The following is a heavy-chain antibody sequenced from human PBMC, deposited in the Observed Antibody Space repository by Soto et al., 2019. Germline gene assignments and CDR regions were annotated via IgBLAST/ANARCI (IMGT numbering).Heavy chain of an antibody. Sequence: QVQLVESGGGVVQPGRSLRLSCAASGFTFSSYAMHWVRQAPGKGLEWVAVISYDGSNKYYADSVKGRFTISRDNSKNTLYLQMNSLRAEDTAVYYGARQLVADYGMDVWGQGTTVTVSS. CDR2: ISYDGSNK. V-gene: IGHV3-30-3*01. CDR3: ARQLVADYGMDV. D-gene: IGHD5-12*01. CDR1: GFTFSSYA. J-gene: IGHJ6*02.